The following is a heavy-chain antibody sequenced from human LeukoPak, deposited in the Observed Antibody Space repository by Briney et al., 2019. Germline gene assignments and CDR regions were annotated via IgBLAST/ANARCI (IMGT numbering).Heavy chain of an antibody. CDR1: GYTFTSYY. CDR2: ISYDGSNK. D-gene: IGHD5/OR15-5a*01. Sequence: SCKASGYTFTSYYMHWVRQAPGKGLEWVAVISYDGSNKYYADSVKGRFTISRDNAENSLYLQMNSLRAEDTGVYYCARDGHYTIYELRFDYWGQGALVTVSS. CDR3: ARDGHYTIYELRFDY. V-gene: IGHV3-33*05. J-gene: IGHJ4*02.